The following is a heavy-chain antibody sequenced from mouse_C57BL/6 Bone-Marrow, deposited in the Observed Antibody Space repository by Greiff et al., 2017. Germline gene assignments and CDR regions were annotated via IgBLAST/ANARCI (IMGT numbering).Heavy chain of an antibody. CDR2: INPNNGGT. CDR1: GYTFTDYN. V-gene: IGHV1-18*01. J-gene: IGHJ3*01. Sequence: EVQGVESGPELVKPGASVKIPCKASGYTFTDYNMDWVKQSHGKSLEWIGDINPNNGGTIYNQKFKGKATLTVDKSSSTAYMELRSLTSEDTAVYYCASGYGKGFAYWGQGTLVTVSA. D-gene: IGHD2-10*02. CDR3: ASGYGKGFAY.